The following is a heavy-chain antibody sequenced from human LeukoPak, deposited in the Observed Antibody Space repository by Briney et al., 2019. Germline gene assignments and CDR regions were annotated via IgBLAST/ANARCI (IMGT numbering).Heavy chain of an antibody. D-gene: IGHD3-10*01. CDR1: GYTFTSYA. J-gene: IGHJ6*03. CDR2: INTNTGNP. Sequence: ASVKVSCKASGYTFTSYAMNWVRQAPGQGLEWMGWINTNTGNPTYAQGFTGRFVFSLDTSVSTAYLQISSLKAEDTAVYYCARVRYYYGLGSWADYYYYYYYMDVWGKGTTVTVSS. V-gene: IGHV7-4-1*02. CDR3: ARVRYYYGLGSWADYYYYYYYMDV.